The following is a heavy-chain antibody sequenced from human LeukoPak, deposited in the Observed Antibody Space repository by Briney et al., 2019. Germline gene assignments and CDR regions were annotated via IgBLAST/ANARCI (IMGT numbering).Heavy chain of an antibody. J-gene: IGHJ1*01. D-gene: IGHD3-22*01. Sequence: GGSLRLSCAASGFIFSSYTMNWVRQAPGRGLEWVSYISSRSSTIYYAESVKGRFTISRDNAKNSLYLQMNSLRDEDTAVYYCVTTYYYESGGSHNSMPEYIRHWGQGTLVTVSS. CDR2: ISSRSSTI. CDR1: GFIFSSYT. V-gene: IGHV3-48*02. CDR3: VTTYYYESGGSHNSMPEYIRH.